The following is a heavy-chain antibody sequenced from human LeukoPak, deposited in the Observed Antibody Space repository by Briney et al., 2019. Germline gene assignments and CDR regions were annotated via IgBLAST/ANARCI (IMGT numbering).Heavy chain of an antibody. J-gene: IGHJ4*02. CDR2: IRSGASTI. CDR1: GFSFSDYY. CDR3: ARFALKTPPTD. V-gene: IGHV3-11*04. Sequence: PGGSLRLSCEASGFSFSDYYMSWIRQPPGKGLEWIAYIRSGASTIYYADSVKGRFTISRDDAKNSLYLQMNSLRAEDTAVYYCARFALKTPPTDWGQGTLVTVSS.